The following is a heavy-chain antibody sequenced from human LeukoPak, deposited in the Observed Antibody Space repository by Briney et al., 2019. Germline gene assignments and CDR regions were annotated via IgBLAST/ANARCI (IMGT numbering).Heavy chain of an antibody. Sequence: GGSLRLSCAASGFTFSSYAMSWVRQGPGKGLEWVSGISGSGDSTYYADSVKGRFTISRDNSKNTLYLQMNSLRAEDTAVYYCATPKDWNDASGMDVWGQGTTVTVSS. CDR2: ISGSGDST. J-gene: IGHJ6*02. CDR1: GFTFSSYA. D-gene: IGHD1-1*01. CDR3: ATPKDWNDASGMDV. V-gene: IGHV3-23*01.